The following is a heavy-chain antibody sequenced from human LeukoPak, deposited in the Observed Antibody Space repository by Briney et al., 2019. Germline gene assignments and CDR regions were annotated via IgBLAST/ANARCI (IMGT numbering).Heavy chain of an antibody. CDR1: GFIFRSYS. V-gene: IGHV3-23*01. Sequence: PGGSLRLSCAASGFIFRSYSMSWVRQAPGKGLEWVSAISGSDTSTYYADSVKGRFTISRDNSKSTLYLQMNSLRAEDTALYYCAKVPLFAGAWSPVFGDWGQGTLVTVSS. CDR3: AKVPLFAGAWSPVFGD. J-gene: IGHJ4*02. D-gene: IGHD3-16*01. CDR2: ISGSDTST.